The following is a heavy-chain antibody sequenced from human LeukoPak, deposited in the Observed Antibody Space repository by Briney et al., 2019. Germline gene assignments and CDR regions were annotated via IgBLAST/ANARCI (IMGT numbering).Heavy chain of an antibody. D-gene: IGHD4-11*01. CDR1: GFTFRSYW. CDR3: ARLKDDVSKFDS. J-gene: IGHJ4*02. CDR2: IKQDGSQI. Sequence: GGSLRLSCEGSGFTFRSYWMSWVRQAPGKGLEWVANIKQDGSQIHYADSVKGRFTISRDNAKNSLFLQMNSLRVEDTAVYYCARLKDDVSKFDSWGQGTLVTVPS. V-gene: IGHV3-7*01.